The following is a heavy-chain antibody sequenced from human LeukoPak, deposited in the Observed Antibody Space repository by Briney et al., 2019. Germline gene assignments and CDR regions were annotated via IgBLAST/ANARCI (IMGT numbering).Heavy chain of an antibody. CDR2: INAYKGNT. CDR3: ARVHDSSGSDY. Sequence: AAVKDSCKASGYTFTSYGISGVRQAPGQGLEWMGWINAYKGNTNYVQKLQGRVTMTTDTSTSTAYMELRSLRYDGTAVYYCARVHDSSGSDYWGQGTLVTVSS. CDR1: GYTFTSYG. D-gene: IGHD6-19*01. J-gene: IGHJ4*02. V-gene: IGHV1-18*01.